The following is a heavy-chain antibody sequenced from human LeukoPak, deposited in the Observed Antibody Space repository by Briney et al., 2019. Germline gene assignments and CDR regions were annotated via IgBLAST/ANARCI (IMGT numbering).Heavy chain of an antibody. CDR1: GFTFSSYW. CDR3: ARRSSGSPAYYFDY. V-gene: IGHV3-74*01. J-gene: IGHJ4*02. Sequence: AGSLRLSCAASGFTFSSYWMHWVRQAPGKGLVWVSRINSDGSTTNYADYVKGRFTISRDNAKNTLYLQMNSLRAEDTAVYYCARRSSGSPAYYFDYWGQGTLVTVSS. CDR2: INSDGSTT. D-gene: IGHD1-26*01.